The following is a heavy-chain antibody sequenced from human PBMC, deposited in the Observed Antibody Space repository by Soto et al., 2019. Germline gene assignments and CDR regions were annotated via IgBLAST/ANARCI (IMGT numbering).Heavy chain of an antibody. CDR3: AIAIVGPTPTGLLAS. Sequence: SVKVSCKASGGTFSRYAISWVRQAPGQGLEGMGGIIPIFGTANYAQKFQGRVTITADESTSTAYMELSSLRFEDTAVYYCAIAIVGPTPTGLLASCAQGTPVTVS. D-gene: IGHD1-26*01. CDR2: IIPIFGTA. V-gene: IGHV1-69*13. CDR1: GGTFSRYA. J-gene: IGHJ5*01.